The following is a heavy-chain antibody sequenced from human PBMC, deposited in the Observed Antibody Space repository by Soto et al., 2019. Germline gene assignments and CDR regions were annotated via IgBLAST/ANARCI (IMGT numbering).Heavy chain of an antibody. V-gene: IGHV3-21*01. Sequence: GGSLRLSCAASGFTFSSYSMNWVRQAPGKGLEWVSSISSSSSYIYYADSVKGRFTISRDNAKNSLYLQMNSLRAEDTAVYYCARVPVSYGLDWTYYYYMDVWGKGTTVTVSS. CDR1: GFTFSSYS. J-gene: IGHJ6*03. D-gene: IGHD1-26*01. CDR2: ISSSSSYI. CDR3: ARVPVSYGLDWTYYYYMDV.